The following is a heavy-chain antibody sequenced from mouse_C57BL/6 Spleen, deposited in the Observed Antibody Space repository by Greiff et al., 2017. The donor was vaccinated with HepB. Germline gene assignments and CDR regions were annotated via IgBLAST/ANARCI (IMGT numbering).Heavy chain of an antibody. Sequence: DVQLVESGGGLVKPGGSLKLSCAASGFTFSDYGLHWVRQAPEKGLEWVAYISSGSSTIYYADTVKGRFTISRDNAKNTLFLQMTSLRSEDTAMYYSATTVVATRDYYAMDYGGQGTSVTVSS. V-gene: IGHV5-17*01. CDR1: GFTFSDYG. D-gene: IGHD1-1*01. J-gene: IGHJ4*01. CDR2: ISSGSSTI. CDR3: ATTVVATRDYYAMDY.